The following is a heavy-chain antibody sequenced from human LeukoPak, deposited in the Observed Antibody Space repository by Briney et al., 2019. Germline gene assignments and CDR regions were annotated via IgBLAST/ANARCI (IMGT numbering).Heavy chain of an antibody. V-gene: IGHV3-33*01. CDR1: GFTFSSYG. Sequence: PGGSLRLSCAASGFTFSSYGMHWVRQAPGKGLEWVAVIWYDGSNKYYADSVKGRSTISRDNSKNTLYLQMNSLRAEDTAVYYCAREKLLLSGGMDVWGQGTTVTVSS. J-gene: IGHJ6*02. CDR3: AREKLLLSGGMDV. D-gene: IGHD3-10*01. CDR2: IWYDGSNK.